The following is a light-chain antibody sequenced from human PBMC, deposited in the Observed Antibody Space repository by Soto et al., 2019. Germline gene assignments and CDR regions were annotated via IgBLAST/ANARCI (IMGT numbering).Light chain of an antibody. Sequence: QSVLTQPASVSGSPGQSITISCTGTSSDVGGYNYVSWYQQHPGKAPKLMIYDVNTRPSGVSNRFSGSKSVNTASLTISGLQAEDEADYYCSSYTSSISFGGGTKVTVL. CDR2: DVN. V-gene: IGLV2-14*01. CDR1: SSDVGGYNY. CDR3: SSYTSSIS. J-gene: IGLJ2*01.